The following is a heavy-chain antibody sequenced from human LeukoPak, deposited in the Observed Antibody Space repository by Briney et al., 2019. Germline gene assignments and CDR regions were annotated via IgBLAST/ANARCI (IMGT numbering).Heavy chain of an antibody. Sequence: GGSLRLSCAASGFTFSSYAMHWVRQAPREGLEYVSAISSNGGSTYYANSVKGRFTISRDNSKNTLYLQMGSLRAEDMAVYYCARSAYGDPFDYWGQGTLVTVSS. CDR1: GFTFSSYA. V-gene: IGHV3-64*01. D-gene: IGHD4-17*01. CDR2: ISSNGGST. CDR3: ARSAYGDPFDY. J-gene: IGHJ4*02.